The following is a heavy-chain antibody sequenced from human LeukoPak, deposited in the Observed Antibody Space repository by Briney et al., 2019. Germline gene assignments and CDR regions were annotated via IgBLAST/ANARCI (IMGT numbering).Heavy chain of an antibody. Sequence: PGGSLRLSCASSGFTFNYYAMTWVRQAPGKGLEWVSSITTSGASTYYVDSVKSRFTISRDNSKNSLYLQMTSVRAEDTAVYYCARDYPTSGIVALFDYWGQGTLVTVSS. CDR1: GFTFNYYA. CDR2: ITTSGAST. V-gene: IGHV3-23*01. J-gene: IGHJ4*02. CDR3: ARDYPTSGIVALFDY. D-gene: IGHD1-1*01.